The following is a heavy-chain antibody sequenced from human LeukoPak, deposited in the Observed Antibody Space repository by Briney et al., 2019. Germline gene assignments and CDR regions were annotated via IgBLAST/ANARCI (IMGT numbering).Heavy chain of an antibody. CDR2: IRGSGDRT. CDR1: GFTFSSSA. CDR3: AKGYYGSGSYGWFDY. J-gene: IGHJ4*02. Sequence: GGSLRLSCAASGFTFSSSAMIWVRQAPGKGLEWVSTIRGSGDRTYYADSVKGRFTISRDNSKNTLFLHMNSLRAEDTAVYSCAKGYYGSGSYGWFDYWGQGTLVTVSS. D-gene: IGHD3-10*01. V-gene: IGHV3-23*01.